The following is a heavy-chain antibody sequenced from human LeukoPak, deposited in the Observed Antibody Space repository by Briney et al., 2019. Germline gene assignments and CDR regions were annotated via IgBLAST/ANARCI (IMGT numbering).Heavy chain of an antibody. D-gene: IGHD2-21*02. Sequence: SGGSLRLSCAASGFTFSSYWMPWVRHPPGKGLVWVSHINPDGRTTTYADSVKGRFTISRDNAQNTLYLQMNSLRAEDTAVYYCARGTASQDYWGQGTLVTVSS. CDR2: INPDGRTT. J-gene: IGHJ4*02. CDR3: ARGTASQDY. CDR1: GFTFSSYW. V-gene: IGHV3-74*01.